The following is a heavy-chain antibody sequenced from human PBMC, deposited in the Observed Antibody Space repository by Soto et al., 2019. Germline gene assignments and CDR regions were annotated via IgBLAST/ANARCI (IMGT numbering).Heavy chain of an antibody. Sequence: SETLSLTCAVSGGSISSGGYSWSWIRQPPGKGLEWIGYIYHSGSTYYNPSLKSRVTISVDRSKNQFSLKLSSVTAADTAVYYCVRGQVVAAQHWGQGTLVTVS. CDR3: VRGQVVAAQH. CDR2: IYHSGST. CDR1: GGSISSGGYS. J-gene: IGHJ4*02. D-gene: IGHD2-15*01. V-gene: IGHV4-30-2*01.